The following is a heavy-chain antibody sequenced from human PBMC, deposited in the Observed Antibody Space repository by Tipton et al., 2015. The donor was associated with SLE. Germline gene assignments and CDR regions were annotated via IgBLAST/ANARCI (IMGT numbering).Heavy chain of an antibody. CDR2: VFYNGNT. CDR3: ARGGHCTSDSCYVYYYYMDV. D-gene: IGHD2-2*01. V-gene: IGHV4-59*01. Sequence: TLSLTCTVSGGSINYYYWNWIRQPPGKGLEWVGYVFYNGNTNYNASLKSRVTMSVDTSKSQFSLQLRSVTAADTAVYYCARGGHCTSDSCYVYYYYMDVWGEGTTVAAPS. CDR1: GGSINYYY. J-gene: IGHJ6*03.